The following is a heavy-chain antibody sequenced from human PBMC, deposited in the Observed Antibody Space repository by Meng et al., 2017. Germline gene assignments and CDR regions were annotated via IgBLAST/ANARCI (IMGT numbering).Heavy chain of an antibody. CDR2: IYYSGST. Sequence: GQLQESGPGLVTPSQTLSLTCTVSGGSISSGGYYWSWIRQHPGKGLEWIGYIYYSGSTYYNPSLKSLVTISVDTSKNQFSLKLSSVTAADTAVYYCARVTSSYYFDYWGQGTLVTVSS. J-gene: IGHJ4*02. V-gene: IGHV4-31*01. CDR3: ARVTSSYYFDY. D-gene: IGHD2/OR15-2a*01. CDR1: GGSISSGGYY.